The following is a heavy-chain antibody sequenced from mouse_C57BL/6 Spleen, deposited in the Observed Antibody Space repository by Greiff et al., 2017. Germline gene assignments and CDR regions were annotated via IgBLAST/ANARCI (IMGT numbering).Heavy chain of an antibody. CDR3: ARAIYYYGSSGSYFDY. J-gene: IGHJ2*01. CDR1: GYTFTDYN. Sequence: VQLQQSGPELVKPGASVKMSCKASGYTFTDYNMHWVKQSHGKSLEWIGYINPNNGGTSYNQKFTGKATLTVNMSSSTAYMVLRSLTSEASAVYYCARAIYYYGSSGSYFDYWGQGTTLTVSS. D-gene: IGHD1-1*01. V-gene: IGHV1-22*01. CDR2: INPNNGGT.